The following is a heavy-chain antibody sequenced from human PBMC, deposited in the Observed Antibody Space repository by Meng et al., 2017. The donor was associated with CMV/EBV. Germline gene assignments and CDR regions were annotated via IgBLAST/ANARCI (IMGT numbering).Heavy chain of an antibody. CDR1: GFTFSSYA. Sequence: GVLKISCAASGFTFSSYAMSWVRQAPGKGLEWVSAISGSGGSTYYADSVKGRFTISRDNSKNTLYLQMNSLRAEDTAVYYCAKFDITGTRIFRRGGVNFDYWGQGTLVTVSS. CDR2: ISGSGGST. D-gene: IGHD1-7*01. J-gene: IGHJ4*02. CDR3: AKFDITGTRIFRRGGVNFDY. V-gene: IGHV3-23*01.